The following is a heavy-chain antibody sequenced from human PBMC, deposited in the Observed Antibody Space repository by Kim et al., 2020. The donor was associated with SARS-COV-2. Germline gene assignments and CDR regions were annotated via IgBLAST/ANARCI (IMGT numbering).Heavy chain of an antibody. CDR3: ARHGCTGGVCYFDP. V-gene: IGHV4-30-2*03. D-gene: IGHD2-8*02. Sequence: YYNPSLKRRVTISVDTSKNPFSLKLSSVTDATVYYCARHGCTGGVCYFDPWGQGTLVTVSS. J-gene: IGHJ5*02.